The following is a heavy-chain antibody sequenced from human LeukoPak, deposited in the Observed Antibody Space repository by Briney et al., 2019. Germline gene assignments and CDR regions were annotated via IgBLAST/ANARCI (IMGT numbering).Heavy chain of an antibody. V-gene: IGHV4-61*02. CDR2: IYTSGST. D-gene: IGHD2-8*01. CDR1: GGSISSGSYY. J-gene: IGHJ4*02. Sequence: SETLSLTCTVSGGSISSGSYYWSWIRQPAGKGLEWIGRIYTSGSTNYNPSLKSRVTISVDTSKNQFSLKLSSVTAADTAVYYCAGGDIVLMVYAPSTDFDYWGQGTLVTVSS. CDR3: AGGDIVLMVYAPSTDFDY.